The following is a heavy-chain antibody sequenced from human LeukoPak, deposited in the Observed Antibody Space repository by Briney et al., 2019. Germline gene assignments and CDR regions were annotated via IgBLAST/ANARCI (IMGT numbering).Heavy chain of an antibody. J-gene: IGHJ4*02. Sequence: PGGSLRLSCAASGFTFSSYSMNWVRQAPGKGLEWVSSISSSSSYIYYADSVKGRFTISRDNSKNTLYLQMNSLRAEDTAVYYCAKDRGARYYYDSSGYYYWGQGTLVTVSS. CDR1: GFTFSSYS. V-gene: IGHV3-21*04. D-gene: IGHD3-22*01. CDR2: ISSSSSYI. CDR3: AKDRGARYYYDSSGYYY.